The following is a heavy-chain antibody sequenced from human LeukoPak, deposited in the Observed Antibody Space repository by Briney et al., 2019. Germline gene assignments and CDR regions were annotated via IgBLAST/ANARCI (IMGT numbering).Heavy chain of an antibody. CDR3: ARGIECSGGSCSETPFDY. CDR1: GGTLSSYA. CDR2: IIPIFGTA. V-gene: IGHV1-69*13. J-gene: IGHJ4*02. Sequence: SVKVSCKASGGTLSSYAISRVRQAPGQGLEWMGGIIPIFGTANYAQKFQGRVTITADESTSTAYMELSSLRSEDTAVYYCARGIECSGGSCSETPFDYWGQGTLVTVSS. D-gene: IGHD2-15*01.